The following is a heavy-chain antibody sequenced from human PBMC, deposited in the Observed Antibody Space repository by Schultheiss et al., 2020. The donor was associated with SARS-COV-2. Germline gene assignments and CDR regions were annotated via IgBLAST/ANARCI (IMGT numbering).Heavy chain of an antibody. Sequence: GESLKISCAASGFTASSNYMSWVRQAPGKGLEWVSVIYPGGNTFYADSVKGRFSISRDNSKNTLYLQMNSLRVEDTAVYYCARSGDGDFDYWGQGTLVTVSS. CDR1: GFTASSNY. V-gene: IGHV3-53*01. CDR3: ARSGDGDFDY. J-gene: IGHJ4*02. CDR2: IYPGGNT. D-gene: IGHD4-17*01.